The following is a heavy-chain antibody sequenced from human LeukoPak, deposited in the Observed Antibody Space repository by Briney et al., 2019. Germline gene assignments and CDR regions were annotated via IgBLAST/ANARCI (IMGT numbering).Heavy chain of an antibody. CDR3: AKESRHCGADCFSLLDC. D-gene: IGHD2-21*02. CDR1: GFTFSSFS. Sequence: GGSLRLSCAASGFTFSSFSMSWVRQAPGKGLEWVSLISNGGHTYYADSVRGRFTISRDIAKNTLYLQMNSLRDEDTAIYYCAKESRHCGADCFSLLDCWGQGTLVTVSS. V-gene: IGHV3-23*01. J-gene: IGHJ4*02. CDR2: ISNGGHT.